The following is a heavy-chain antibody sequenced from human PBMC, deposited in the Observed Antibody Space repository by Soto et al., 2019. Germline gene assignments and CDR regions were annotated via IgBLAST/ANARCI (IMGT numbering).Heavy chain of an antibody. V-gene: IGHV1-2*02. J-gene: IGHJ5*02. CDR2: INPNSGGT. Sequence: QVQLVQSGAEVKKPGASVKVSCKASGYTFTGYYMHWVRQAPGQGLEWMGWINPNSGGTNYAQKFQGRVTMTRDTSISTAYMKLSRLRSDDTAVYYCAREGGAAAGGGWFDPWGQGTLVTVSS. CDR3: AREGGAAAGGGWFDP. CDR1: GYTFTGYY. D-gene: IGHD6-13*01.